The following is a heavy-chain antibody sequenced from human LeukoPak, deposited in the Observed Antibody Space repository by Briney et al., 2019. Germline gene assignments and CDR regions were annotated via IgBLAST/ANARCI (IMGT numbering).Heavy chain of an antibody. V-gene: IGHV3-21*01. CDR2: ISSSSSYI. CDR1: GFTFSSYS. CDR3: AKSVVAATWAY. J-gene: IGHJ4*02. D-gene: IGHD2-15*01. Sequence: GGSLRLSCAASGFTFSSYSMNWVRQAPGKGLEWVSSISSSSSYIYYADSVKGRFTISRDNAKNTLYLQMNSLRAEDTAVYYCAKSVVAATWAYWGQGTLVTVSS.